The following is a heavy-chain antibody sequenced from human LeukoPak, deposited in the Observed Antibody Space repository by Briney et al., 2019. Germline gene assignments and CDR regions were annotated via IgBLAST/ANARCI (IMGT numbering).Heavy chain of an antibody. Sequence: KSGVSLRRSCAASGFTFSSYSMSWVRQAPGKGLEWGSYITTSSTYISYADSVKGRFTISRDNAKNSLYLQMDSLRAGDTAVYYCARSSGWYGWGQGTLVTVSS. V-gene: IGHV3-21*01. D-gene: IGHD6-19*01. J-gene: IGHJ4*02. CDR3: ARSSGWYG. CDR1: GFTFSSYS. CDR2: ITTSSTYI.